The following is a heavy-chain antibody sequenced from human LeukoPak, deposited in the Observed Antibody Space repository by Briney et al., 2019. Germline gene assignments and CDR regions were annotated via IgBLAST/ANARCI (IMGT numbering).Heavy chain of an antibody. J-gene: IGHJ6*03. CDR3: ARVSTYNFWSGSYSTAYYTDV. Sequence: PGGSLRLSCAASGFTFSSHSMNWVRQAPGKGLEWVSSISGSSYYIYYADSVKGRFTISRDNAKNSLYLQMNSLRAEDTAVYYCARVSTYNFWSGSYSTAYYTDVWGKGTTVTVSS. CDR2: ISGSSYYI. D-gene: IGHD3-3*01. V-gene: IGHV3-21*01. CDR1: GFTFSSHS.